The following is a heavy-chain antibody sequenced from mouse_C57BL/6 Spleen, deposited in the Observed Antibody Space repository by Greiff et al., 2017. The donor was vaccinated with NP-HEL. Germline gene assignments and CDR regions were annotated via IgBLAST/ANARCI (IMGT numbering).Heavy chain of an antibody. CDR2: IHPNSGST. V-gene: IGHV1-64*01. Sequence: QVQLQQPGAELVKPGASVKLSCKASGYTFTSYWMHWVKQRPGQGLEWIGMIHPNSGSTNYNEKFKSKATLTVDKSSSTAYMQLSSLTSEDSAVYYCARGPSITTVVEGDYFDYWGQGTTLTVSS. CDR1: GYTFTSYW. J-gene: IGHJ2*01. CDR3: ARGPSITTVVEGDYFDY. D-gene: IGHD1-1*01.